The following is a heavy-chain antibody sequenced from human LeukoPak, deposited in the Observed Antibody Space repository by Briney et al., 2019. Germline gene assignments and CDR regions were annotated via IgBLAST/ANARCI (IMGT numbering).Heavy chain of an antibody. J-gene: IGHJ4*02. D-gene: IGHD3-10*01. V-gene: IGHV3-7*03. Sequence: GGSLRLSCAASGFTFSIHWMNWVRQAPGKGLEWVANMKEDGSEKYCVDCVKGRFTISRDNAKNSLHLQMNSLRAEDTAVYYCARGPNYGSRSDYFDYRGQGTLVTVSS. CDR3: ARGPNYGSRSDYFDY. CDR2: MKEDGSEK. CDR1: GFTFSIHW.